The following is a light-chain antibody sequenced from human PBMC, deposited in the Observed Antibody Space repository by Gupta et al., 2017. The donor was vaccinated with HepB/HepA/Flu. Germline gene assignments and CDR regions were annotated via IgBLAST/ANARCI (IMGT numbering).Light chain of an antibody. J-gene: IGLJ3*02. Sequence: QSALTQPASVSGSPGQSITISCTGTNSDVVSYNSVSWYQQHPGKVPELMIYDVSNRPSGVSDRFSGSKSGTTASLTISGLQAEDEADYYCSSYTTFNTQVFGGGTRLTVL. CDR3: SSYTTFNTQV. V-gene: IGLV2-14*03. CDR2: DVS. CDR1: NSDVVSYNS.